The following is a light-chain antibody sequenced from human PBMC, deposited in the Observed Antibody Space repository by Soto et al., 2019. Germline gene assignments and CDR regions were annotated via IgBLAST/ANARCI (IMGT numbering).Light chain of an antibody. CDR1: RSMTWGY. CDR3: QHYVTSPDT. J-gene: IGKJ2*01. V-gene: IGKV3-20*01. CDR2: GAS. Sequence: IVLTQSPGILSLSPGERATLSCRASRSMTWGYLAWYQKKPGQAPRLRIYGASRRPSGIPDRFSGSGSGTAFTLTITTLEPEDSAVYYCQHYVTSPDTFGQGTKLEI.